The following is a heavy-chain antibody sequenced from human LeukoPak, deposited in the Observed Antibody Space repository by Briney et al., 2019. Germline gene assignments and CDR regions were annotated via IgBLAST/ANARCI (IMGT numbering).Heavy chain of an antibody. CDR2: INPNSGGT. CDR3: ARDRFSEGSPQPHLGV. J-gene: IGHJ6*02. V-gene: IGHV1-2*06. D-gene: IGHD3-3*01. CDR1: GYTFTGYY. Sequence: ASVKVSCKASGYTFTGYYMHWVRQAPGQGLEWMGRINPNSGGTNYAQKFQGRVTMTRDTSISTAYMELSRLRSDDTAVYYCARDRFSEGSPQPHLGVWGQGTTVTVSS.